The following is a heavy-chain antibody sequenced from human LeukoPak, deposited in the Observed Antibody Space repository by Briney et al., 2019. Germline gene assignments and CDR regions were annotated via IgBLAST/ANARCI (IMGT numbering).Heavy chain of an antibody. V-gene: IGHV1-69*13. CDR1: GGTFSSYA. J-gene: IGHJ4*02. CDR3: AMSGGWYFDY. CDR2: IIPIFGTA. Sequence: GASVKVSCKASGGTFSSYAISWVRQAPGQGLEWMGGIIPIFGTANYAQKFQGRVTITADESTSTAYMGLSSLRSEDTAVYYCAMSGGWYFDYWGQGTLVTVSS. D-gene: IGHD6-19*01.